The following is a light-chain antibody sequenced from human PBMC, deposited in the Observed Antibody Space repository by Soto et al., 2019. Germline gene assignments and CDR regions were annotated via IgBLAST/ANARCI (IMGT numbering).Light chain of an antibody. CDR1: QSVNSD. Sequence: EIGMTQSPATLSLSPGERATLSCRAGQSVNSDLAWYQQKPGQAPRLLIYDASTRAAGVPARFTGSGSETEFTLTISSLQSEDYAVYYCQHYNNWPPYTFGQGTKLEIK. J-gene: IGKJ2*01. CDR2: DAS. CDR3: QHYNNWPPYT. V-gene: IGKV3-15*01.